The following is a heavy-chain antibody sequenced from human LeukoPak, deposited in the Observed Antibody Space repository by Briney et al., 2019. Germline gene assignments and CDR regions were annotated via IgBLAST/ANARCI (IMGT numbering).Heavy chain of an antibody. D-gene: IGHD2-15*01. CDR2: INHSGST. Sequence: SETLSLTCTVSGDSISNYYWSWIRQPPGKGLEWIGEINHSGSTNYNPSLKSRVTISVDTSKNQFSLKLSSVTAADTAVYYCAHGYCSGGSCFTFSYWGQGTLVTVSS. CDR1: GDSISNYY. J-gene: IGHJ4*02. V-gene: IGHV4-34*01. CDR3: AHGYCSGGSCFTFSY.